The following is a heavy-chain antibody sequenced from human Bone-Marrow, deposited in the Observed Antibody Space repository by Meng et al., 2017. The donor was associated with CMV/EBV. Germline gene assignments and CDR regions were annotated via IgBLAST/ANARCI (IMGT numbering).Heavy chain of an antibody. CDR1: GYSISSGYY. CDR2: IYHSGST. J-gene: IGHJ5*02. D-gene: IGHD3-9*01. V-gene: IGHV4-38-2*02. CDR3: ARGPEGRGYFDWSGRFDP. Sequence: SETLSLTCTVSGYSISSGYYWGWIRQPPGKGLEWIGSIYHSGSTYYNPSLKSRVTISVDTSKNQFSLKLSSVTAADTAVYYCARGPEGRGYFDWSGRFDPWGQGTLVTVSS.